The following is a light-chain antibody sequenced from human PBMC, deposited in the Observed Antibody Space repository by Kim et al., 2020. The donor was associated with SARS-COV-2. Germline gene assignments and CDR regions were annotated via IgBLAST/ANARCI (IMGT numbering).Light chain of an antibody. Sequence: GQSVTISCTGTGSDVGGYNYVSWYQQHPGKAPKLVIYDVSKRPSGVPDRFSGSKYGNTASLTISGLQAEDEADYYCCSYAGSYGVVFGGGTQLPS. V-gene: IGLV2-11*01. CDR2: DVS. J-gene: IGLJ2*01. CDR3: CSYAGSYGVV. CDR1: GSDVGGYNY.